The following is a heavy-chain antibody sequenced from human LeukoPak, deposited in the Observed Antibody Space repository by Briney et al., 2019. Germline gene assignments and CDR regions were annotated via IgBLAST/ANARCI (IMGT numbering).Heavy chain of an antibody. Sequence: PGGSLSLSCAASGFTLSNAWMTWVRQAPGKGLEWVGRIKSKTDGGTTDYAAPVKGRFTISRDDSQNTLYLQMNSLKTEDTAVYYCTTAGIPVAGPYFDYWGQGTLVTVSA. CDR1: GFTLSNAW. D-gene: IGHD6-19*01. V-gene: IGHV3-15*01. CDR2: IKSKTDGGTT. CDR3: TTAGIPVAGPYFDY. J-gene: IGHJ4*02.